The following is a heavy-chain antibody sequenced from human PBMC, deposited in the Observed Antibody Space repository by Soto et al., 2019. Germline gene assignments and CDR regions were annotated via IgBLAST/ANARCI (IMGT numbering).Heavy chain of an antibody. V-gene: IGHV3-30*18. CDR2: ISYDGSNK. CDR3: ANSPAHREWLFDY. Sequence: QVQLVESGGGVVQPGRSLRLSCAASGFTFSSYGMHGFRQSPGKGLEWVAVISYDGSNKYYADSVKGRFTISRDNSKNTLYLQMNSLRAEDTAVYYCANSPAHREWLFDYWGQGTLVTVSS. CDR1: GFTFSSYG. J-gene: IGHJ4*02. D-gene: IGHD3-3*01.